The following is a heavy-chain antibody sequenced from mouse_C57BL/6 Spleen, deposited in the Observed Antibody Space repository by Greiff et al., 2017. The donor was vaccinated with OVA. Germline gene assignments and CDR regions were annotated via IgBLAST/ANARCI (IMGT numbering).Heavy chain of an antibody. D-gene: IGHD2-4*01. CDR1: GYTFTSYW. Sequence: VQLQQPGAELVRPGSSVKLSCKASGYTFTSYWMHWVKQRPIQGLEWIGNIDPSDSETHYNQKFKDKATLTVDKSSSTAYMQLSSLTSEDSAVYYCASYDYDRGGFAYWGQGTLVTVSA. CDR2: IDPSDSET. V-gene: IGHV1-52*01. J-gene: IGHJ3*01. CDR3: ASYDYDRGGFAY.